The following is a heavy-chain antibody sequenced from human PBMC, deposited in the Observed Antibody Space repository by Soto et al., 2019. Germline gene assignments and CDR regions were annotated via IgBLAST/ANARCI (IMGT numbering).Heavy chain of an antibody. CDR3: ARDQGRGYDFWSGYCPGCGMDV. CDR2: IYYSGST. J-gene: IGHJ6*02. D-gene: IGHD3-3*01. V-gene: IGHV4-59*01. CDR1: GCPISCYY. Sequence: LDTLSLTCTVTGCPISCYYWSWIRQPPGNGLEWIGYIYYSGSTNYNPSLKSRVTISVDTSKNQFSLKLSSVTAADTAVYYCARDQGRGYDFWSGYCPGCGMDVWGQGTTVT.